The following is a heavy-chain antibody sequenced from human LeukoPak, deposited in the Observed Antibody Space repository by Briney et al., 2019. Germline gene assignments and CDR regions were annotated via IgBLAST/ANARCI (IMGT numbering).Heavy chain of an antibody. V-gene: IGHV3-23*03. CDR2: FTTGANYT. CDR3: ARAQGAWYYFDS. CDR1: GFTFRNYA. Sequence: PGVSLRLSCAASGFTFRNYAMSWVRQAPGKGLEWVSVFTTGANYTYYADSVKGRFTMTRDNSKNTIFLQLNNVRADGTAVYFCARAQGAWYYFDSWGQGTLVTVSS. D-gene: IGHD6-13*01. J-gene: IGHJ4*02.